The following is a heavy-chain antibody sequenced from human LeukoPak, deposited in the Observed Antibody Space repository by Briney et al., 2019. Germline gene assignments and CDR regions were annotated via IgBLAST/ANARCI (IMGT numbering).Heavy chain of an antibody. J-gene: IGHJ6*02. D-gene: IGHD5-12*01. CDR3: ARGDGVATRYYYGQDV. CDR2: SSGDGRTM. V-gene: IGHV3-48*03. CDR1: GFTFRSYE. Sequence: PGGSLRLSCEASGFTFRSYEMNWVRQAPGKGLEWVSYSSGDGRTMYYADSVKGRFTISRDSGTNSLYLQMNSLRAEDTAVYYCARGDGVATRYYYGQDVWGQGTTVTVSS.